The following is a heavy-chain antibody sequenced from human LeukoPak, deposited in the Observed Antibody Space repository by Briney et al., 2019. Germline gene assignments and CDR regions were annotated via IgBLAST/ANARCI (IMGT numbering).Heavy chain of an antibody. CDR2: ISAYNGNT. Sequence: ASVKVSCKASGYTFTSYGISWGRQAPGQGLEWMGWISAYNGNTNYAQKLQGRVTMTTDTSTSTAYMELRSLRSDDTAVYYCARVLLEDYYGSGSYYTTFDYWGQGTLVTVSS. V-gene: IGHV1-18*01. CDR1: GYTFTSYG. CDR3: ARVLLEDYYGSGSYYTTFDY. J-gene: IGHJ4*02. D-gene: IGHD3-10*01.